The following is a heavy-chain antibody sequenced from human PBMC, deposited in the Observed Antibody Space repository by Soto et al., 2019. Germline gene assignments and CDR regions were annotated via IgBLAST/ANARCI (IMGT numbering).Heavy chain of an antibody. CDR1: GFTFSSYG. Sequence: QVQLVESGGGVVQPGRSLRLSCAASGFTFSSYGMHWVRQAPGKGLEWVAVISYDGSNKYYADSVKGRFTISRDNSKNTLYLQMNSLRAEDTAVYYCEKEVPYGEQQLTAPDYWGQGSLVTVSS. V-gene: IGHV3-30*18. CDR2: ISYDGSNK. J-gene: IGHJ4*02. D-gene: IGHD6-13*01. CDR3: EKEVPYGEQQLTAPDY.